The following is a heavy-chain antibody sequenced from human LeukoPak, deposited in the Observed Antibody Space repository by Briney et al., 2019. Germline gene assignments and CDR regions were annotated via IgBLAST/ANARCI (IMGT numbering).Heavy chain of an antibody. Sequence: GGSLRLSCAASGFTFSSYAMHWVCQAPGKGLEWVAVISYDGSNKYYADSVKGRFTISRDNAKNSLYLQMNSLRVEDTAVYYCARDLGATIFDFDYWGQGTLVTVSS. D-gene: IGHD1-26*01. CDR3: ARDLGATIFDFDY. CDR1: GFTFSSYA. V-gene: IGHV3-30*04. CDR2: ISYDGSNK. J-gene: IGHJ4*02.